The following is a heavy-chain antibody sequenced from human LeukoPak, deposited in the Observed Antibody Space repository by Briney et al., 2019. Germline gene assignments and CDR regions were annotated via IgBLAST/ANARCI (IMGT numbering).Heavy chain of an antibody. D-gene: IGHD2-21*01. V-gene: IGHV3-30*03. J-gene: IGHJ4*02. Sequence: PGGSLRLSCAAAGFTFSSCGMHWVRQAPGKGLEWVAAISYDGSNKYYADSVKGRFTISRDNSKNTLYLQMNSLRAEDTAVYYCCGGYYYFDYCGQGTLVTVSS. CDR2: ISYDGSNK. CDR1: GFTFSSCG. CDR3: CGGYYYFDY.